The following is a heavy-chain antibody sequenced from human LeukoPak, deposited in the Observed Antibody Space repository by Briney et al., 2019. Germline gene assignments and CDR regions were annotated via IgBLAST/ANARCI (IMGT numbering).Heavy chain of an antibody. Sequence: PGRSLRLSCAASGFIFSDYGMHWVRQAPGKGLEWVAYIRYDGSNKYSADSVKGRFTISRDNSKNTLYLQMNSLRPEDTAVYYCAKGPWILFWGQGTLVTVSS. CDR2: IRYDGSNK. D-gene: IGHD5-18*01. CDR1: GFIFSDYG. V-gene: IGHV3-30*02. CDR3: AKGPWILF. J-gene: IGHJ4*02.